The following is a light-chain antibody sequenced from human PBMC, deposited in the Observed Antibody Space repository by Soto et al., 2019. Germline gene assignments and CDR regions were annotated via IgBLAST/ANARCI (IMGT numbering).Light chain of an antibody. CDR3: QQYGDSHPYT. V-gene: IGKV3-20*01. Sequence: EIVLTQSPGTLSLSPGERATLSCRASQSVRSNYVAWYQQKPGQAPRLLIYGVSAMATGIPDRFCGGGSGTDFTITISRLEPEDFAVFYCQQYGDSHPYTFGQGTKVEIK. J-gene: IGKJ2*01. CDR2: GVS. CDR1: QSVRSNY.